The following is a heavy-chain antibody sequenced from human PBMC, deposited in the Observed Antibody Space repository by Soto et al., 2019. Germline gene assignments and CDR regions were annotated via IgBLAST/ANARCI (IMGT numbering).Heavy chain of an antibody. Sequence: PGGSLRLSCAASGFTFSNAWMSWVRQAPGKGLEWVGRIKSKTDGGTTDYAAPVKGRFTISRDDSKNTLYLQMNSLKTEDTAVYYCTRDYDFWSGFDYWGQGIRVTVAS. D-gene: IGHD3-3*01. CDR1: GFTFSNAW. CDR3: TRDYDFWSGFDY. J-gene: IGHJ4*02. V-gene: IGHV3-15*01. CDR2: IKSKTDGGTT.